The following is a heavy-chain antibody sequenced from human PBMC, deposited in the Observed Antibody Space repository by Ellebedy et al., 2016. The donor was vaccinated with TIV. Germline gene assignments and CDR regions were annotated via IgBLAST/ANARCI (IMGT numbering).Heavy chain of an antibody. D-gene: IGHD3-10*01. V-gene: IGHV4-59*12. CDR3: ARARPVITMVRGVMWARPTTWFDY. Sequence: SETLSLTFTVPGGSISSYYWSWIRQPPGKGLEWIGYIYYSGSTNYNPSLKSRVTIAVDTSKNQFSLKLSSGTAADTAVYYCARARPVITMVRGVMWARPTTWFDYWGQGTLVTVSS. J-gene: IGHJ4*02. CDR1: GGSISSYY. CDR2: IYYSGST.